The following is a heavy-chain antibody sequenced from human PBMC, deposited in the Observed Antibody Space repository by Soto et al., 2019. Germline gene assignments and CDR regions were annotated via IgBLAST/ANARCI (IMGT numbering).Heavy chain of an antibody. D-gene: IGHD3-10*01. J-gene: IGHJ5*02. CDR1: GGSISSGGYY. V-gene: IGHV4-31*03. Sequence: SETLSLTCTVSGGSISSGGYYWSWIRQHPGKGLEWIGYIYYSGSTYYDPSLKSRVTISVDTSKNQFSLKLSSVTAADTAVYYCARGFGNWFDPWGQGTLVTVSS. CDR3: ARGFGNWFDP. CDR2: IYYSGST.